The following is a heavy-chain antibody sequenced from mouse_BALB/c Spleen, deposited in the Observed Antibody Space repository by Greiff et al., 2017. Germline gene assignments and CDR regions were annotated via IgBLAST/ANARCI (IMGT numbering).Heavy chain of an antibody. Sequence: EVKLVESGGGLVKPGGSLKLSCAASGFTFSSYAMSWVRQSPEKRLEWVAEISSGGSYTYYPDTVTGRFTISRDNAKNTLYLEMSSLRSEDTAMYYCERDSSYYGDDDDAYYYAMDYWGQGTSVTVSS. V-gene: IGHV5-9-4*01. D-gene: IGHD2-14*01. CDR1: GFTFSSYA. CDR2: ISSGGSYT. J-gene: IGHJ4*01. CDR3: ERDSSYYGDDDDAYYYAMDY.